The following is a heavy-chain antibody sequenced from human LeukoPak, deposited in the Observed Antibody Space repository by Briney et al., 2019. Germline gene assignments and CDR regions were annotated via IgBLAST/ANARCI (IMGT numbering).Heavy chain of an antibody. CDR1: GFTFSSYA. CDR2: ISGSGGST. Sequence: GGSLRLSCAASGFTFSSYAMSWVRQAPGKGLEWVSAISGSGGSTYYADSVKGRFTISRDNARKSLFLQMNSLRAEDTAVYYCAAASAFSSSWRSWGQGTVVSVSS. CDR3: AAASAFSSSWRS. V-gene: IGHV3-23*01. D-gene: IGHD6-13*01. J-gene: IGHJ5*02.